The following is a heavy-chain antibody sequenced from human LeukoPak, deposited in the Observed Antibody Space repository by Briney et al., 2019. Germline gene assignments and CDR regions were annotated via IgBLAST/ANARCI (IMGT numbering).Heavy chain of an antibody. CDR3: AKAVAAPGAFDI. CDR2: IGWDSKSI. Sequence: SLRLSCAASGFTFDESAMHWVRQAPGKGLEWVSGIGWDSKSIVYADSVKGRFTISRDNAKNSLYLQMNSLRAEDTALYYCAKAVAAPGAFDIWGRGTVVTVSS. D-gene: IGHD6-19*01. V-gene: IGHV3-9*01. CDR1: GFTFDESA. J-gene: IGHJ3*02.